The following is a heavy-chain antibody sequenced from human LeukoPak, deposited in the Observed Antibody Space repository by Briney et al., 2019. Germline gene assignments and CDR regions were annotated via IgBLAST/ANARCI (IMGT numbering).Heavy chain of an antibody. D-gene: IGHD5-18*01. CDR1: GYTFTAYY. CDR3: ARDPEGGYSYGDFDY. V-gene: IGHV1-2*02. CDR2: INPNSGGT. Sequence: ASVKVSCKASGYTFTAYYMHWVRQAPGQGLEWMGWINPNSGGTNYAQKFQGRVTMTRDTSTSTAYMELSRLRSDDTAVYYCARDPEGGYSYGDFDYWGQGTLVTVSS. J-gene: IGHJ4*02.